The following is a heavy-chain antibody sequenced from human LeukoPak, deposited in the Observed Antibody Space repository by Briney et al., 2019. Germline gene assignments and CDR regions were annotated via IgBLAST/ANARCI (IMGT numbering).Heavy chain of an antibody. J-gene: IGHJ4*02. Sequence: GGSLRLSCAASGFTFSNYAMGWVRQAPGKGLEWVSGISGTGGDTDYADSVKGRFTISRDNSENTLYLQMNSLRAEDTAVYYCAKGSRSGWHYYFDYWGQGTLVTVSS. CDR2: ISGTGGDT. V-gene: IGHV3-23*01. CDR1: GFTFSNYA. CDR3: AKGSRSGWHYYFDY. D-gene: IGHD6-19*01.